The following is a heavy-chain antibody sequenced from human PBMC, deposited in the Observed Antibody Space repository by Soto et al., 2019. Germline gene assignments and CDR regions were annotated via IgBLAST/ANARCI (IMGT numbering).Heavy chain of an antibody. J-gene: IGHJ4*02. D-gene: IGHD6-19*01. CDR2: ISPGGDRI. Sequence: GGSLRLSCVASGFMFDSYAMNWVRQAPGKGLEWVSYISPGGDRIYYAESLKGRITISRDNARNSLSLQMNILTDEDTAVYYCTKCADSAGWRVDFLGQGTLVTVSS. CDR3: TKCADSAGWRVDF. V-gene: IGHV3-48*02. CDR1: GFMFDSYA.